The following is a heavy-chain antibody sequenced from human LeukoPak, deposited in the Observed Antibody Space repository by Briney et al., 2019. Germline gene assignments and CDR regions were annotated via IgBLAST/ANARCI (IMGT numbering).Heavy chain of an antibody. D-gene: IGHD3-10*01. CDR2: ITSSSSDI. J-gene: IGHJ4*02. CDR1: GFTFSPYV. V-gene: IGHV3-21*01. Sequence: GGSLRLSCAASGFTFSPYVMHWVRQAPGKGLEWVSSITSSSSDIYYADSVKGRFSVSRDNAKNSLYLRMNSLSVEDTAVYYCAREFYCGLGSDYWGQGTLVTVSS. CDR3: AREFYCGLGSDY.